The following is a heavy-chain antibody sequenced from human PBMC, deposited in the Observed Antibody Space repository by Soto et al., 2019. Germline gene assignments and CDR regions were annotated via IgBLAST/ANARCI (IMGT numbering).Heavy chain of an antibody. CDR1: GGSISSGGYY. Sequence: SETLSLTCTVSGGSISSGGYYWSWIRQHPGKGLEWIGYIYYSGSTYYNPSLKSRVTISVDTSKNQFSLKLSSVTAADTAVYYCASVGRKTYVDYWGQGTLVTVSS. CDR3: ASVGRKTYVDY. V-gene: IGHV4-31*03. J-gene: IGHJ4*02. CDR2: IYYSGST.